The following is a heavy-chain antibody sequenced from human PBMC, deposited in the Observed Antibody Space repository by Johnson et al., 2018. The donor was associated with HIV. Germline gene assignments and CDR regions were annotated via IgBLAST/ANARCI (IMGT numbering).Heavy chain of an antibody. CDR1: GFTFSSYA. V-gene: IGHV3-23*04. CDR3: AKDGSDIVVVPAAPDAFDI. D-gene: IGHD2-2*01. CDR2: ISGSGGST. J-gene: IGHJ3*02. Sequence: MQLVESGGGLVQPGGSLRLSCAASGFTFSSYAMSWVRQAPGKGLEWVSAISGSGGSTYYADSVKGRFTISRDNSKNTLYLQMNSLRAEDTAVYYCAKDGSDIVVVPAAPDAFDIWGQGTMVTVSS.